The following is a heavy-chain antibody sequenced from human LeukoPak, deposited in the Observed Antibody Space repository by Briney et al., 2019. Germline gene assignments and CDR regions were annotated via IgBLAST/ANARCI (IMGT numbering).Heavy chain of an antibody. CDR3: ARDTVYRGSGTAY. V-gene: IGHV3-33*01. Sequence: PGRSLRLSCAVSGFTFSSYGMHWVRQAPGKGLEWVAFIWYDGSNKYYADSVKGRFTISRDNSKNTLYLQMNSLRAEDTAVYYCARDTVYRGSGTAYWGQGTLATVSS. CDR2: IWYDGSNK. J-gene: IGHJ4*02. D-gene: IGHD6-6*01. CDR1: GFTFSSYG.